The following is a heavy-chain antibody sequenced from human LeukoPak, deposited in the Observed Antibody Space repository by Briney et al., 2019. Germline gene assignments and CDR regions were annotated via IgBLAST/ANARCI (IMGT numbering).Heavy chain of an antibody. CDR2: ISAYNGNT. V-gene: IGHV1-18*04. CDR3: ARDRAGVVIYDWGAYYYYYGMDV. J-gene: IGHJ6*02. D-gene: IGHD3-3*01. CDR1: GYTLSNHA. Sequence: GASVKVSCKGSGYTLSNHAFSWVRQAPGQGLEWMGWISAYNGNTNYAQKLQGRVTMTTDTSTSTAYMELRSLRSDDTAVYYCARDRAGVVIYDWGAYYYYYGMDVWGQGTTVTVSS.